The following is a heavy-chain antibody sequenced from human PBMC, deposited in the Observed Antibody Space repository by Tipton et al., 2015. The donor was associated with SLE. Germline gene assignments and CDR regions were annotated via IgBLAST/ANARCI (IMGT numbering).Heavy chain of an antibody. CDR3: AQERWLRGGGDY. CDR2: INRDGSST. J-gene: IGHJ4*02. D-gene: IGHD5-12*01. V-gene: IGHV3-74*01. CDR1: GFTFSSYW. Sequence: SLRLSCAASGFTFSSYWMHWVRQAPGKGLVWVSGINRDGSSTSYADSVKGRFTISRDNAKNTLYLQLNSLRVDDTAVYYCAQERWLRGGGDYWGQGTLVTVSS.